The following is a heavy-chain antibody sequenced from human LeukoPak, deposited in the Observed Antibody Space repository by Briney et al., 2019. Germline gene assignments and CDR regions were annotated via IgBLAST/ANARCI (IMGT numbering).Heavy chain of an antibody. D-gene: IGHD6-6*01. Sequence: SETLSLTCTVSGGSISSYYWSWIRQPAGKGLEWIGRIYTSGSTNYNPSLKSRVTISVDTSKSQFSLKLSSVTAADTAVYYCASISHGYSSSHGDYWGQGTLVTVSS. V-gene: IGHV4-4*07. CDR2: IYTSGST. CDR3: ASISHGYSSSHGDY. J-gene: IGHJ4*02. CDR1: GGSISSYY.